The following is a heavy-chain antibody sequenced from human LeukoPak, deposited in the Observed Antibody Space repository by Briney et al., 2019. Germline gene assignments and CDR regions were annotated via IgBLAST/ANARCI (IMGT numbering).Heavy chain of an antibody. Sequence: GGSLRLSCAASGFTFSSYGIHWVRQAPGKGLEWVAFIRYDGSNTYYANSVKGGFTFSRDNSMNTLYLQMNSLRAEDTAVYYCAKPRSLNMVGGAVDYWGQGTLVTVSS. D-gene: IGHD2-15*01. CDR2: IRYDGSNT. CDR1: GFTFSSYG. J-gene: IGHJ4*02. CDR3: AKPRSLNMVGGAVDY. V-gene: IGHV3-30*02.